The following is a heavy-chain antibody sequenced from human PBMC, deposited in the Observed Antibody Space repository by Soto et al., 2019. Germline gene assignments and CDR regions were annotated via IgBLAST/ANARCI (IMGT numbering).Heavy chain of an antibody. CDR2: IYWDDDK. CDR1: GFSLSTSGVG. Sequence: QITLKESGPTLVKPTQTLTLTCTFSGFSLSTSGVGVGWIRQPPGKALEWLALIYWDDDKRYSPSLKSRLTITKDTSKNQVVLTMTKMDPVDTATYYCAHRVPGSDIGSSSLFDYWGQGTLVTVSS. J-gene: IGHJ4*02. CDR3: AHRVPGSDIGSSSLFDY. D-gene: IGHD6-6*01. V-gene: IGHV2-5*02.